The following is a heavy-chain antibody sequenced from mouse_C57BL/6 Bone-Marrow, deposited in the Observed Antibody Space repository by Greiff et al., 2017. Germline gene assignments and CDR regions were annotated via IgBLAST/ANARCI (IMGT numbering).Heavy chain of an antibody. D-gene: IGHD2-4*01. Sequence: VQLQQPGAELVMPGASVKLSCKASGYTFTSYWMHWVKQRPGQGLEWIGAIDPSDSYTNYNQKFKGKSTLTVDKSSSTAYMQLSSLTSEDSAVYYYAREGGLRPGFAYWGQGTLVTVSA. CDR2: IDPSDSYT. CDR1: GYTFTSYW. J-gene: IGHJ3*01. CDR3: AREGGLRPGFAY. V-gene: IGHV1-69*01.